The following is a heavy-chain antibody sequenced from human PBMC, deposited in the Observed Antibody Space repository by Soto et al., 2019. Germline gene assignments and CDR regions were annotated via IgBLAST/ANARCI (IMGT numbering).Heavy chain of an antibody. J-gene: IGHJ4*02. CDR3: AKDRRVSSSYYFDY. CDR1: GFTFSSYA. Sequence: GESLKISCAASGFTFSSYAMSWVRQAPGKGLEWVSAISGSGGSTYYADSVKGRFTISRDNSKNTLYLQMNSLRAEDTAVYYCAKDRRVSSSYYFDYWAREPWSPSPQ. D-gene: IGHD6-13*01. V-gene: IGHV3-23*01. CDR2: ISGSGGST.